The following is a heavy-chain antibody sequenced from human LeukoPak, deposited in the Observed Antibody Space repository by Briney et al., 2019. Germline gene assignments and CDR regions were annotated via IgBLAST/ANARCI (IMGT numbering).Heavy chain of an antibody. CDR2: IYHNGKT. J-gene: IGHJ4*02. Sequence: SETLSLTCTVSGGSITNDYWSWIRQTPGKGLEWIGYIYHNGKTNYNPSLVSRLAISLDKSKREFFLSLTSVTAADTAVYYCASTLWFGESPHFDYWGQGTLVTVSS. CDR3: ASTLWFGESPHFDY. D-gene: IGHD3-10*01. V-gene: IGHV4-59*01. CDR1: GGSITNDY.